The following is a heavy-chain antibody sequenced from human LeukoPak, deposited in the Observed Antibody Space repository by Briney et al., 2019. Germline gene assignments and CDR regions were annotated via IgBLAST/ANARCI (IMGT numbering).Heavy chain of an antibody. Sequence: ASVKVSCKASGYTFTSYYMHWVRQAPGHGLVWMGIIHPSGGGTSYAQKFQGRVTMTRDTSTSTLYMELSSLTSEDTAVYYCARAYSGYSTDLWGQGTLVTVSS. CDR2: IHPSGGGT. J-gene: IGHJ5*02. V-gene: IGHV1-46*01. D-gene: IGHD3-22*01. CDR1: GYTFTSYY. CDR3: ARAYSGYSTDL.